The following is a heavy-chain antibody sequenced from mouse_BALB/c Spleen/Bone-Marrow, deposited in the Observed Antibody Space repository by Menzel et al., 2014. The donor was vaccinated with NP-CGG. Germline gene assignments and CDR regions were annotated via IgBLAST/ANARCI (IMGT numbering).Heavy chain of an antibody. CDR1: GFTFNNYG. CDR3: ARHAYYDQTEVSFVY. D-gene: IGHD2-4*01. Sequence: EVKVVESGGGLVKSGGSLKLSCAASGFTFNNYGMSWVRQTPEKRLEWVATISGGGSYTFYPDSVKVRFTISRDNAKNDLYLQLSSLRSEDTALYYCARHAYYDQTEVSFVYWGQGTLVTVSA. CDR2: ISGGGSYT. J-gene: IGHJ3*01. V-gene: IGHV5-9-2*01.